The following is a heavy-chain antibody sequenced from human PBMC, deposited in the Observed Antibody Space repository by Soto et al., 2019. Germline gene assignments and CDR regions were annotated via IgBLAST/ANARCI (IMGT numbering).Heavy chain of an antibody. CDR1: GYTFSDYG. CDR2: ILCLNDRK. J-gene: IGHJ4*02. D-gene: IGHD2-2*02. Sequence: QVHLVQSGAEVKTPGASVTISCKASGYTFSDYGIHWIRQAPGQRPEWLGWILCLNDRKEYSQKLQVRISLTRDTSASTAYMGLSMLRSEDTAVYYCARGRRTCTEKTCYTDFDFWGQGSLVSVSS. CDR3: ARGRRTCTEKTCYTDFDF. V-gene: IGHV1-3*01.